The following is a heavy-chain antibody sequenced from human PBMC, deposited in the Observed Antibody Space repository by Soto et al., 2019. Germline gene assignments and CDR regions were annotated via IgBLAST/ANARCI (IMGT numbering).Heavy chain of an antibody. CDR3: AKDVSSRRWFDP. D-gene: IGHD3-16*01. CDR1: GASIRSYH. Sequence: SETLSLTCAVSGASIRSYHWSWIRQPAGKGLEWIGRMQHTGNTNYNPSLKSRVTMSVDTSKNQISLKMTAVTAADTAVYFCAKDVSSRRWFDPWGQGILVTVSS. V-gene: IGHV4-4*07. J-gene: IGHJ5*02. CDR2: MQHTGNT.